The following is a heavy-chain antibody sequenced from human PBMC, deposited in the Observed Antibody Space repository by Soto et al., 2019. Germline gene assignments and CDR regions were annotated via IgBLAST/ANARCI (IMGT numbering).Heavy chain of an antibody. D-gene: IGHD5-18*01. J-gene: IGHJ3*02. CDR1: GFTFSSYS. CDR3: ARVGSYCSDAFDI. Sequence: TGGSLRLSCAASGFTFSSYSMNWVRQAPGKGLEWVSSISSSSSYIYYADSVKGRFTISRDNAKNSLYLQMNSLRAEDTAVYYCARVGSYCSDAFDIWGQGTMVTVSS. CDR2: ISSSSSYI. V-gene: IGHV3-21*01.